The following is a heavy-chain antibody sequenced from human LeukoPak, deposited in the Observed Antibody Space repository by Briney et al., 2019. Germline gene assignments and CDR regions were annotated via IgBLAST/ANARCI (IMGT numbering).Heavy chain of an antibody. V-gene: IGHV3-23*01. D-gene: IGHD6-13*01. CDR1: GFTFSSFW. Sequence: GGSLRLSCAASGFTFSSFWMHWVRQAPGKGLAWVSAISDSGGSTQYADSVKGRFTISRDNSKNTLYLQMNSLRAEDTAVYYCAKGSSNWRDYYYFDYWGQGTLVTVSS. CDR2: ISDSGGST. J-gene: IGHJ4*02. CDR3: AKGSSNWRDYYYFDY.